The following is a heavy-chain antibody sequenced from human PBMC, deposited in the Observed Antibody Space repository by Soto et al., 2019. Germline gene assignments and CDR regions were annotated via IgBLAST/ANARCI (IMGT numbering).Heavy chain of an antibody. D-gene: IGHD2-15*01. CDR1: GFAFVDHG. CDR2: IRSRSYGATA. CDR3: TRAQLRSSGGSCYCADS. J-gene: IGHJ4*02. V-gene: IGHV3-49*04. Sequence: QTAGSLTLSCTISGFAFVDHGMCWVCQAQGKGLEWLGFIRSRSYGATAEYAASEKGRFSVSRDDYKSIAYLQMNNLQTEATGVYYCTRAQLRSSGGSCYCADSWGRGTLVTVSS.